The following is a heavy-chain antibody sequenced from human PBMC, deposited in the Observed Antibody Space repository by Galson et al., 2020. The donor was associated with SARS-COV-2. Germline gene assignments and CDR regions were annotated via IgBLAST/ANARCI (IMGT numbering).Heavy chain of an antibody. J-gene: IGHJ3*02. CDR1: GGTFSSYA. CDR3: ASLRIKNYYDSSGYYEKNAFDI. Sequence: SVKVSCKASGGTFSSYAISWVRQAPGQGLEWMGGIIPIFGTANYAQKFQGRVTITADESTSTAYMELSSLRSEDTAVYYCASLRIKNYYDSSGYYEKNAFDIWGQGTMVTVSS. CDR2: IIPIFGTA. D-gene: IGHD3-22*01. V-gene: IGHV1-69*13.